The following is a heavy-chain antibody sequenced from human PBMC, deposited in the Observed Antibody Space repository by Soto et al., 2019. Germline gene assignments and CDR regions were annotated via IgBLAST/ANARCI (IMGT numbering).Heavy chain of an antibody. V-gene: IGHV1-18*04. Sequence: ASVKVSCKASAFTSSGISWVRQAPGRGLEWMGWISTHNGNTIYGRKFQGRVIMTIDKITTTVYMELRRLRSDDTAVYFCAREGILGLFDAYDLWGQGARVTVSS. CDR3: AREGILGLFDAYDL. CDR1: AFTSSG. D-gene: IGHD3-3*01. J-gene: IGHJ3*01. CDR2: ISTHNGNT.